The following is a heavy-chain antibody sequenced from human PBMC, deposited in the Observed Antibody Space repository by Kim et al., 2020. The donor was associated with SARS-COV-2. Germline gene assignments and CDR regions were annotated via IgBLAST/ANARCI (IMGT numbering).Heavy chain of an antibody. Sequence: GGSLRLSCAASGFTFSSYTMHWVRQAPGQGLEWVAGISFDERNKFYGDSVKGRFTISRDNSKSTLFLQMNSLRAEDTAVYYCARDLYHGDYGIDFWGQGT. CDR3: ARDLYHGDYGIDF. CDR1: GFTFSSYT. D-gene: IGHD4-17*01. CDR2: ISFDERNK. V-gene: IGHV3-30*04. J-gene: IGHJ4*02.